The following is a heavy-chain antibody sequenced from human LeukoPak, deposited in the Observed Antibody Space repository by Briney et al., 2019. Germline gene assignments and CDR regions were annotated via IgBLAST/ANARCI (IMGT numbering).Heavy chain of an antibody. Sequence: AETLSLTCAVYGHSFSGYYGSWLRQPPGKGLEWIGEINHSGSTNYNPSPKSRVTISVDPSKNQFSLKLSSVTAADTAVYYCARSYYYVPVFAYWGQGTLVTVSS. J-gene: IGHJ4*02. V-gene: IGHV4-34*01. D-gene: IGHD3-10*02. CDR1: GHSFSGYY. CDR3: ARSYYYVPVFAY. CDR2: INHSGST.